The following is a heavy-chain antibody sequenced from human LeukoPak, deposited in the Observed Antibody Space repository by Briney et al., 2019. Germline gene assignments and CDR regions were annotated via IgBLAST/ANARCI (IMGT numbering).Heavy chain of an antibody. Sequence: PGGSLRLSCAASGFTLSSYGMHWVRQAPGKGLEWVAVIWYDGSNKYYADSVKGRFTISRDNSKNTLYLQMNSLRAEDTAVYYCAREPPMWLEEYYYYGMDVWGQGTTVTVSS. CDR1: GFTLSSYG. V-gene: IGHV3-33*01. D-gene: IGHD6-19*01. J-gene: IGHJ6*02. CDR2: IWYDGSNK. CDR3: AREPPMWLEEYYYYGMDV.